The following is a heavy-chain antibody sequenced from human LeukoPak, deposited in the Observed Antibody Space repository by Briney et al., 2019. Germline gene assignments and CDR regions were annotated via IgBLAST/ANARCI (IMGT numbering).Heavy chain of an antibody. Sequence: GVSLRLSCAASGVTFSSYGMHWVRQAPGKGLEWVAFIRYDGSNKYYADSVKGRFTISRDNSKNTLYLQMNSLRAEDTAVYYCAKDRYYDIPFDYWGQGTLVTVSS. J-gene: IGHJ4*02. CDR3: AKDRYYDIPFDY. D-gene: IGHD3-9*01. CDR2: IRYDGSNK. CDR1: GVTFSSYG. V-gene: IGHV3-30*02.